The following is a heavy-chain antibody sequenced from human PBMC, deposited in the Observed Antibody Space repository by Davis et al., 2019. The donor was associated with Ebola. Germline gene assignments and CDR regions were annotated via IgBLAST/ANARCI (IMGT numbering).Heavy chain of an antibody. D-gene: IGHD2-8*01. CDR3: ARGMVYGDPSGIWFDP. V-gene: IGHV3-21*01. J-gene: IGHJ5*02. Sequence: PGGSLRLSCAAAGFTFSSDSMNWVRQAPGKGLEWVSSISSSSSYIYYADSVKGRFTISRDNAKNSLYLQMNSLRAEDTAVYYCARGMVYGDPSGIWFDPWGHRTLVTVSS. CDR1: GFTFSSDS. CDR2: ISSSSSYI.